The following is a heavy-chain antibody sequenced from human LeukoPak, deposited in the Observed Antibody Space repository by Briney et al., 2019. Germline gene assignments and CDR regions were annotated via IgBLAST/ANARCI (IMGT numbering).Heavy chain of an antibody. Sequence: GVSLRLSCAASGFTFSSYSMNWVRQAPGKGLDWVSSISTSSTYIYYADSVKGRFTISRDNAKNSLYLQMNSLRAEDTAVYYCARDPPFIIGTTFFDYWGQGTLVTVSS. V-gene: IGHV3-21*01. CDR3: ARDPPFIIGTTFFDY. CDR2: ISTSSTYI. J-gene: IGHJ4*02. CDR1: GFTFSSYS. D-gene: IGHD1-20*01.